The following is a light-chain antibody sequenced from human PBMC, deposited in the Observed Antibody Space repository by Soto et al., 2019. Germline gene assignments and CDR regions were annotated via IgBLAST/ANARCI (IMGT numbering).Light chain of an antibody. J-gene: IGKJ5*01. Sequence: ELVLTQSPGTPSLSPVASATLSCRASQSVSSSFLAWYQQKVGQAPRPLIYGASSRATGIPDRFSGSGSGTDFTLTISRLEPEDFAVYYCKQYGSSPRTVGQGIRLVIK. CDR2: GAS. CDR1: QSVSSSF. V-gene: IGKV3-20*01. CDR3: KQYGSSPRT.